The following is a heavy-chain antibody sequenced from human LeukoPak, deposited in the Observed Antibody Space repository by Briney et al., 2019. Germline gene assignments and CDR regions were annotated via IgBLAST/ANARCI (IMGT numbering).Heavy chain of an antibody. CDR2: IKSKTDGGTT. J-gene: IGHJ4*02. CDR3: AREGPVAYGAYVSDVFDY. D-gene: IGHD4-17*01. CDR1: GFTFSNAW. Sequence: GGSLRLSCAASGFTFSNAWMSWVRQAPGKGLEWVGRIKSKTDGGTTDYAAPVKGRFTISRDDSKNTLYLQMNSLRAEDTAVYYCAREGPVAYGAYVSDVFDYWGQGTLVTVSS. V-gene: IGHV3-15*01.